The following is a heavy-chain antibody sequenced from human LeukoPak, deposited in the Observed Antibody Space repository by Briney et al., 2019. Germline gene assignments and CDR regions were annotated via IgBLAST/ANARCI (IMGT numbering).Heavy chain of an antibody. CDR3: ARDQSVRLLQTSSTYFRHVFAI. Sequence: ASVKVSCKTSGYTFTNYGISWVRQAPGLGLEWMGWISAYNGNTNYAQKVQGRVTMTTDTSTSTAYMDLRSLRFDDTAVYYCARDQSVRLLQTSSTYFRHVFAIWGQGSMVTVSS. CDR2: ISAYNGNT. J-gene: IGHJ3*02. D-gene: IGHD6-13*01. V-gene: IGHV1-18*01. CDR1: GYTFTNYG.